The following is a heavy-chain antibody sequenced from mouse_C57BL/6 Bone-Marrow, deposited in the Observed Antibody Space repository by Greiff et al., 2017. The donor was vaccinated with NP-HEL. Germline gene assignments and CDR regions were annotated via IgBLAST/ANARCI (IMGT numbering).Heavy chain of an antibody. J-gene: IGHJ4*01. V-gene: IGHV5-2*03. D-gene: IGHD2-4*01. Sequence: EVKLMESGGGLVQPGESLKLSCESNEYEFPSHDMSWVRKTPEKRLELVAAINSDGGSTYYPDTMERRFIISRANTKKTLYLQMSSLRSEDTALYYCARRSTMITTEPLDYWGQGTSVTVSS. CDR3: ARRSTMITTEPLDY. CDR1: EYEFPSHD. CDR2: INSDGGST.